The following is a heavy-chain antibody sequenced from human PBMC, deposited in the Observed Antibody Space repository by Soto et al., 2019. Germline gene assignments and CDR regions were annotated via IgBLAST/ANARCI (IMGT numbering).Heavy chain of an antibody. D-gene: IGHD2-15*01. CDR2: IYYSGST. Sequence: QVQMQESGPGLVKPSQTLSLTCTVSGGSISSGGYYWSWIRQHPGKGLEWIGYIYYSGSTYYNPSVKSRVTISVDTSKNQFSLKLSSVTAADTAVYYCARGGDCSGGSCFNYYYYGMDVWGQRTTVTVSS. CDR3: ARGGDCSGGSCFNYYYYGMDV. J-gene: IGHJ6*02. CDR1: GGSISSGGYY. V-gene: IGHV4-31*03.